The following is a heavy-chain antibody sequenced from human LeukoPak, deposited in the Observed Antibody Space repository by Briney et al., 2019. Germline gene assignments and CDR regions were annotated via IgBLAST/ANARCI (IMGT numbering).Heavy chain of an antibody. V-gene: IGHV4-61*02. J-gene: IGHJ6*03. CDR2: IYTSGST. Sequence: SETLSLTCTVSGGSISSGSYYWSWIRQPAGKGLEWIGRIYTSGSTNYNPSLKSRLTISVDTSKNQFSLKLSSVTAADTAVYYCARDIVVVPAMGGYYMDVWGKGTTVTVSS. CDR3: ARDIVVVPAMGGYYMDV. D-gene: IGHD2-2*01. CDR1: GGSISSGSYY.